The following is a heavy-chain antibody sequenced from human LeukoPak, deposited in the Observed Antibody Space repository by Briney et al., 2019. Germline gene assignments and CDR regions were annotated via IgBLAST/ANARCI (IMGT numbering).Heavy chain of an antibody. CDR1: GGAISSYY. Sequence: PSETLSLTCTVSGGAISSYYWSWIRQPPGKGLEWIGYIYYSGSTNYNPSLKSRVTISVDTSKNQFSLKLSSVTAADTAVYYCARELVPAGYFDPWGQGTLVTVSS. CDR2: IYYSGST. V-gene: IGHV4-59*01. J-gene: IGHJ5*02. CDR3: ARELVPAGYFDP. D-gene: IGHD2-2*01.